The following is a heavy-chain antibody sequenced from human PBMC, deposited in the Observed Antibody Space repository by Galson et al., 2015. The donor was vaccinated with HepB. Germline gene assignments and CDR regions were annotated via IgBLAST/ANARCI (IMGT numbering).Heavy chain of an antibody. J-gene: IGHJ4*02. V-gene: IGHV1-3*01. CDR1: GYTFTSYA. CDR3: ARGYGGSRIQTYYFDY. CDR2: INAGNGNT. Sequence: SVKVSCKASGYTFTSYAMHWVRQAPGQRLEWMGWINAGNGNTKYSQKFQGRVTITRDTSASTAYMELSSLISEYTAVYYCARGYGGSRIQTYYFDYLGQGTLVTVSS. D-gene: IGHD5-18*01.